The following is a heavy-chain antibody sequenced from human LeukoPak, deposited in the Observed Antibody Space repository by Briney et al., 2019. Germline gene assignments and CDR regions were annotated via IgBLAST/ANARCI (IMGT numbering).Heavy chain of an antibody. J-gene: IGHJ5*02. CDR3: AKDLRGYGSDP. V-gene: IGHV3-30*02. CDR2: IRYDGSNK. CDR1: GFTFSSYG. D-gene: IGHD3-10*01. Sequence: GGSLRLSCAASGFTFSSYGMHWVRQAPGKGQEWVAFIRYDGSNKYYADSVEGRFTISRDNSKNTLYLQMNSLRAEDTAVYYCAKDLRGYGSDPWGQGTLVTVSS.